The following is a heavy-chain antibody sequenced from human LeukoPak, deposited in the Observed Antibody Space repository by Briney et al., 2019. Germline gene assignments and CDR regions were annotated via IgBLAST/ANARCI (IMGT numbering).Heavy chain of an antibody. Sequence: GASVKVSCKASGYTFTNDNINWVRQAPGQGLEWMGWINTNTGNPTYAQGFTGRFVFSLDTSVSTAYLQISSLKAEDTAVYYCARDRGPQTFSSVAGTLWYFDLWGRGTLVTVSS. V-gene: IGHV7-4-1*02. J-gene: IGHJ2*01. CDR1: GYTFTNDN. CDR3: ARDRGPQTFSSVAGTLWYFDL. CDR2: INTNTGNP. D-gene: IGHD6-19*01.